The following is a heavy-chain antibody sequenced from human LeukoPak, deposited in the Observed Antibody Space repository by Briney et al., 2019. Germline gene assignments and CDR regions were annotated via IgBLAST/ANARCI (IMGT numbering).Heavy chain of an antibody. J-gene: IGHJ3*02. V-gene: IGHV3-53*01. CDR2: IYSGGST. Sequence: GGSLRLSCAASGITFSSYGMHWVRQAPGKGLEWVSVIYSGGSTYYADSVKGRFTISRDNSKNTLYLQMNSLRAEDRAVYYCARANKGDAFDIWGQGTMVTVSS. CDR1: GITFSSYG. CDR3: ARANKGDAFDI.